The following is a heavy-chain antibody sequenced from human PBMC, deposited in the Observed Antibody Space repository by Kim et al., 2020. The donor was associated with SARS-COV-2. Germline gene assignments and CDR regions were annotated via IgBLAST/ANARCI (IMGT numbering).Heavy chain of an antibody. CDR3: AKDGSGSYYAPIDY. V-gene: IGHV3-23*01. Sequence: ADSVKGRFTISSDNSMNALYLQMTSLRAEDTAVYYCAKDGSGSYYAPIDYWGQGTLVTVSS. J-gene: IGHJ4*02. D-gene: IGHD3-10*01.